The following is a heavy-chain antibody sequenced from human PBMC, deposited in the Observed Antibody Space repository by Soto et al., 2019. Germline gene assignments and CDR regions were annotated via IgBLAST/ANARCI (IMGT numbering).Heavy chain of an antibody. Sequence: PSETLSLTCAVYGGSFSGYYWSWIRQPPGKGLEWIGEINHSGSTNYNPSLKSRVTISVDTSKNQFSLKLSSVTAADTAVYYCARDPPVWNYYNYYGMGVWGQGTTVTVSS. CDR1: GGSFSGYY. D-gene: IGHD1-1*01. CDR2: INHSGST. J-gene: IGHJ6*02. CDR3: ARDPPVWNYYNYYGMGV. V-gene: IGHV4-34*01.